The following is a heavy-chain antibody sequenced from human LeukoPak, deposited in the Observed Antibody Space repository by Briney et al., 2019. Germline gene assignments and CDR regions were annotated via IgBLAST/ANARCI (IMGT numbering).Heavy chain of an antibody. Sequence: GGSLRLSCAASGFTFSSYAMHWVRQAPGKGLEYVSAISSNGGSTYYANSVKGRFTISRDNSKNTLYLQMGSLRAEDMAVYYCARGGEEAYCGGDCLWEIGDIWGQGTMVTVSS. CDR1: GFTFSSYA. J-gene: IGHJ3*02. CDR2: ISSNGGST. CDR3: ARGGEEAYCGGDCLWEIGDI. V-gene: IGHV3-64*01. D-gene: IGHD2-21*02.